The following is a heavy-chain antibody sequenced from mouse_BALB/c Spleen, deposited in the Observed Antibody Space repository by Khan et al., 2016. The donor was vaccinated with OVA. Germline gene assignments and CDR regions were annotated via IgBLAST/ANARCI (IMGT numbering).Heavy chain of an antibody. CDR2: INPNNGGT. CDR3: TRSGYGGFAY. Sequence: QVQLQQSGAELVKPGASVRLSCKSSGYTFTSYYLYWVKQRPGQGLEWIGDINPNNGGTNFNAKFQSKATLTVDKSSSTAYMPLSSLTSEDSAVYYCTRSGYGGFAYWGQGTLVTVSA. CDR1: GYTFTSYY. D-gene: IGHD1-1*02. J-gene: IGHJ3*01. V-gene: IGHV1S81*02.